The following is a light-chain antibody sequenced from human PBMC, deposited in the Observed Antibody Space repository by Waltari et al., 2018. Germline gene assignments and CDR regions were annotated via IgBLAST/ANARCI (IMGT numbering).Light chain of an antibody. CDR2: NNSDASH. CDR3: HTWGTGWV. Sequence: QLELPHSHSAPPPLGASVKHTRTLRSGNSNYAIAWDQQQPGEGPRLLMENNSDASHNTGDGIPDRFSGSTSGAERYLTIASLQSEDEAAYYCHTWGTGWVFGGGTKLTVL. CDR1: SGNSNYA. V-gene: IGLV4-69*01. J-gene: IGLJ3*02.